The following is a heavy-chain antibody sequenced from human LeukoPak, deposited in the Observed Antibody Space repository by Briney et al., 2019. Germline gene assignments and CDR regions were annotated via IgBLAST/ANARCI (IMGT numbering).Heavy chain of an antibody. CDR3: TRDLDYYASGNVPDY. CDR1: GYTFTGYY. CDR2: INPNSGGA. D-gene: IGHD3-10*01. Sequence: PGASVKVSCKASGYTFTGYYMHWVRQAPGQGLEWMGWINPNSGGANYAQKFQGRVTLTRDTSISTAYMELSRLSSDDTAVYYCTRDLDYYASGNVPDYWGQGTLITVSS. J-gene: IGHJ4*02. V-gene: IGHV1-2*02.